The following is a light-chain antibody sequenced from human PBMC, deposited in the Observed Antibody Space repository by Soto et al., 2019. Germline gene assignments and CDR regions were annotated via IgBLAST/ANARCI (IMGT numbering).Light chain of an antibody. J-gene: IGLJ1*01. CDR1: SSDVGGYNY. V-gene: IGLV2-8*01. Sequence: QSVLTQPPSASGSPGQSVTISCAGTSSDVGGYNYVSLYQQYPGKVPKLMIYEVSERPSGVPDRFSGSKSGHTAFLTVSGLQAEDEADYYCLSYADTAYVFGTGTKVTVL. CDR3: LSYADTAYV. CDR2: EVS.